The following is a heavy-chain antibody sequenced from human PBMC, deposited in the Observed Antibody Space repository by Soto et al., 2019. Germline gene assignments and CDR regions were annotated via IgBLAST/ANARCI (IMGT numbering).Heavy chain of an antibody. V-gene: IGHV1-69*13. J-gene: IGHJ4*02. D-gene: IGHD3-22*01. CDR2: IIPIFGTA. CDR1: GGTFSSYA. Sequence: SVKVSCKASGGTFSSYAISWVRQAPGQGLEWMGGIIPIFGTANYAQKFQGRVTITADESTSTAYMELSSLRSEDTAVYYCARGQIAYATRVYLVNFDYWGQGTLVTVSS. CDR3: ARGQIAYATRVYLVNFDY.